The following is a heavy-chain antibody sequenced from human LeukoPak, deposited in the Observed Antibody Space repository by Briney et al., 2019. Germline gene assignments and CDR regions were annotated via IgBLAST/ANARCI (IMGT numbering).Heavy chain of an antibody. CDR2: ITGSGGNT. CDR1: GFTFSNYA. V-gene: IGHV3-23*01. CDR3: AREQDDGFDI. Sequence: GGSLRLSCAASGFTFSNYAMSWVRQAPGKGLEWVSAITGSGGNTYYADSVKGRFTISRDNSKNTVFLQMNSLRAEDTAVYYCAREQDDGFDIWGQGTMVTVSS. J-gene: IGHJ3*02.